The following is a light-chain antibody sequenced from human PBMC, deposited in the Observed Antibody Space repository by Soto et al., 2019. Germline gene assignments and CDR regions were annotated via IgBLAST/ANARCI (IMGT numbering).Light chain of an antibody. CDR3: QQRNSCPLT. CDR2: DST. Sequence: EIVLTQSPATLSLSPGERATLSCRTRQSVSRYLAWYQQKPGQAPRLLIYDSTDRATGLPARFSGSGSGTDFTLTINSLEPEDFAVYYCQQRNSCPLTFGGGTTVEIK. V-gene: IGKV3-11*01. CDR1: QSVSRY. J-gene: IGKJ4*01.